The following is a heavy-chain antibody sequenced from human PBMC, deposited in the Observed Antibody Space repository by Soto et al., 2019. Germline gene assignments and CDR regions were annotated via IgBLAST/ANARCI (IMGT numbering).Heavy chain of an antibody. CDR3: ARDPLYCSSTSCYWRVQAFDI. CDR1: GGTFSSYA. Sequence: SGKVSCKASGGTFSSYAISWGRQAPGQGLEWMGGIIPIFGTANYAQKFQGRVTITADESTSTAYMELSSLRSEDTAVYYCARDPLYCSSTSCYWRVQAFDIWGQ. D-gene: IGHD2-2*01. J-gene: IGHJ3*02. V-gene: IGHV1-69*13. CDR2: IIPIFGTA.